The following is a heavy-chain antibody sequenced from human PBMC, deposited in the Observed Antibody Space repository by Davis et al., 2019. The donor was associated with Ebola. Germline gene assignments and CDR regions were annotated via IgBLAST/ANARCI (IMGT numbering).Heavy chain of an antibody. V-gene: IGHV1-46*01. Sequence: ASVKVSCKASGYTFTNYYMHWVRQAPGQGLEWMGMINPNDGRTIYAQKFQGRVTVTRDTSTTTVYMDLSSLRSEDTAVYYCARGVDGFYGSGAYYYMDYWGQGTLVTVSS. CDR2: INPNDGRT. CDR3: ARGVDGFYGSGAYYYMDY. J-gene: IGHJ4*02. CDR1: GYTFTNYY. D-gene: IGHD3-10*01.